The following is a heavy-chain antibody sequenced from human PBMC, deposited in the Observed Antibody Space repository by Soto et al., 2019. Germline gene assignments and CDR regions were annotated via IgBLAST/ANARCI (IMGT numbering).Heavy chain of an antibody. Sequence: QVQLVESGGGVVQPGRSLRLSCAASGFTFSSYGMHWVRQAPGKGLEWVAVISYDGSNKYYADSMKGRFTISRDNSKNTLYLQMNSLRAEDTAVYYCAKATTHYGMDVWGQGTTVTVSS. CDR1: GFTFSSYG. CDR3: AKATTHYGMDV. CDR2: ISYDGSNK. D-gene: IGHD1-26*01. V-gene: IGHV3-30*18. J-gene: IGHJ6*02.